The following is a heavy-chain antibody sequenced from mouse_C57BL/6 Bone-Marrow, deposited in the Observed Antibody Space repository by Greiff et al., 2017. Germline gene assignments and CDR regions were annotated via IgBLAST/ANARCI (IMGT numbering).Heavy chain of an antibody. Sequence: EVKLQESGGDLVKPGGSLKLSCAASGFTFSSYGMSWVRQTPDKRLEWVATISSGGSYTYYPDRVKGRFTISRDNAKNTLYLQMSSLKSEDTAMYYCARLGGYYVAWFAYWGQGTLVTVSA. J-gene: IGHJ3*01. CDR3: ARLGGYYVAWFAY. CDR1: GFTFSSYG. CDR2: ISSGGSYT. V-gene: IGHV5-6*01. D-gene: IGHD2-3*01.